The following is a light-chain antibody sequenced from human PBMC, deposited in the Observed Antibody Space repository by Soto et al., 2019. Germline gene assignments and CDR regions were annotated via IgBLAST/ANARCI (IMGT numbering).Light chain of an antibody. CDR1: QSVSSY. Sequence: EIVLTQSPGSLSLSPGERATLSCRASQSVSSYLAWYQQKPGQAPRLLIYGASSRATGFPDRFSGSGSGTDFSLTISRLKPEDSAVYYCQQYSSPPRTFGQGTKVEIK. V-gene: IGKV3-20*01. CDR2: GAS. CDR3: QQYSSPPRT. J-gene: IGKJ1*01.